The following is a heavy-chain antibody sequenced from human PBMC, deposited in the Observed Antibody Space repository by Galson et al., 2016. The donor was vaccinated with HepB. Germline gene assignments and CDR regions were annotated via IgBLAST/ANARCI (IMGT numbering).Heavy chain of an antibody. CDR3: AKGGNTAARFFRRDTPFDY. CDR2: ISGSGGRI. V-gene: IGHV3-23*01. CDR1: GFTFSHYA. Sequence: SLRLSCAASGFTFSHYAMNWVRQAPGKGLEWVSSISGSGGRIYYGDPVKGRFTISRDNSKNTLYLQMNSLRAEDTAVYYCAKGGNTAARFFRRDTPFDYSGQGTLVTVSS. D-gene: IGHD6-6*01. J-gene: IGHJ4*02.